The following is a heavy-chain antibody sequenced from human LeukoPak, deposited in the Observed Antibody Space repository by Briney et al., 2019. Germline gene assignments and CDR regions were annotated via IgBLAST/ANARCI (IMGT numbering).Heavy chain of an antibody. V-gene: IGHV1-2*02. CDR1: GYTFTGYY. CDR3: ARGGDYYDSSGYVDY. D-gene: IGHD3-22*01. Sequence: ASVKVSCKASGYTFTGYYMHWVRQAPGQGLEYMGWINPNSGGTNYAQKFQGRVTMTRDTSISTAYMELSRLRSDDTAVYYCARGGDYYDSSGYVDYWGQGTLVTVSP. J-gene: IGHJ4*02. CDR2: INPNSGGT.